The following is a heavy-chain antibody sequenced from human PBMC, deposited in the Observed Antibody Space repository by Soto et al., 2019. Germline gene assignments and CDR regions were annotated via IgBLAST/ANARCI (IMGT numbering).Heavy chain of an antibody. J-gene: IGHJ5*02. CDR2: TDLDDDK. D-gene: IGHD4-17*01. Sequence: SGTTLVNPTQTLTLTCTFSGFSLSTSGMCVSWIRQPPGKALEWLARTDLDDDKYYSTSLKTRLTVSKYISKYQVVLTMTNMDPVDTATYYCARIHDYGEQNTHFDPWGQGTLVTVSS. CDR1: GFSLSTSGMC. V-gene: IGHV2-70*11. CDR3: ARIHDYGEQNTHFDP.